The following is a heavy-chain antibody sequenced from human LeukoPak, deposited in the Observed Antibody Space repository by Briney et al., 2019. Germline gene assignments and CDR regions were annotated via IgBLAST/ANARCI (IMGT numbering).Heavy chain of an antibody. J-gene: IGHJ4*02. D-gene: IGHD5-18*01. CDR2: INPNSGGT. CDR3: AREESGYSYGGSFDY. CDR1: GYTFTGYY. V-gene: IGHV1-2*02. Sequence: ASVKVSYKASGYTFTGYYMHWVRQAPGQGLEWMGWINPNSGGTNYAQKFQGRVTMTRDTSISTAYMELSRLRSDDTAVYYCAREESGYSYGGSFDYWGQGTLVTVSS.